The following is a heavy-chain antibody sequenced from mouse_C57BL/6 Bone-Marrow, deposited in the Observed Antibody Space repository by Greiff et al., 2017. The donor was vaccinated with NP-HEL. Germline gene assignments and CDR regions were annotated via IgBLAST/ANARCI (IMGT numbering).Heavy chain of an antibody. CDR3: ARVRYYYAHWYFDV. V-gene: IGHV5-4*01. CDR1: GFTFSSYA. CDR2: ISDGGSYT. D-gene: IGHD1-1*01. J-gene: IGHJ1*03. Sequence: EVQGVESGGGLVKPGGSLKLSCAASGFTFSSYAMSWVRQTPEKRLEWVATISDGGSYTYYPAHVKGPFTISGDNAKNNLYLQMSHLKSDDTAMYYCARVRYYYAHWYFDVWGTGTTVTVSS.